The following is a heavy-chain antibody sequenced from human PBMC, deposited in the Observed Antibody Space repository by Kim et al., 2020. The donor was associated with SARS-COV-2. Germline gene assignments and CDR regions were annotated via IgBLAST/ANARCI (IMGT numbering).Heavy chain of an antibody. CDR3: ARSYYGSGSYPYGMDV. J-gene: IGHJ6*02. CDR2: IYYSGST. D-gene: IGHD3-10*01. CDR1: GGSISSGGYY. V-gene: IGHV4-31*03. Sequence: SETLSLTCTVSGGSISSGGYYWSWIRQHPGKGLEWIGYIYYSGSTYYNPSLKSRVTISVDTSKNQFSLKLSSVTAADTAVYYCARSYYGSGSYPYGMDVWGQGTTVTVSS.